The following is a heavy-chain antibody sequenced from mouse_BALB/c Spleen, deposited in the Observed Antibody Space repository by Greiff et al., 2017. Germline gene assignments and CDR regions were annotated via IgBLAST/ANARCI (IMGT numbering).Heavy chain of an antibody. CDR3: ARYTMITCYAMDY. V-gene: IGHV5-17*02. D-gene: IGHD2-4*01. Sequence: DVQLVESGGGLVQPGGSRKLSCAASGFTFSSFGMHWVRQAPEKGLEWVAYISSGSSTIYYADTVKGRFTISRDNPKNTLFLQMTSLRSEDTAMYYGARYTMITCYAMDYWGQGTSVTVSS. J-gene: IGHJ4*01. CDR1: GFTFSSFG. CDR2: ISSGSSTI.